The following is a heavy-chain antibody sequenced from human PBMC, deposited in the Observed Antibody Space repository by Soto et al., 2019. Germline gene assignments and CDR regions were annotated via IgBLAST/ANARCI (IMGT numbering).Heavy chain of an antibody. D-gene: IGHD5-12*01. V-gene: IGHV3-23*01. CDR1: GFIFTNYA. CDR2: IGGRGNSA. Sequence: PVGCLRLSCAASGFIFTNYAMNWVRQAPGKGLEWVSVIGGRGNSAYYADSVQGRFTISRDNSKNTLSLQMSSLTADDTAIYYCVREGRGSFDFWGRGTMVTVSS. CDR3: VREGRGSFDF. J-gene: IGHJ3*01.